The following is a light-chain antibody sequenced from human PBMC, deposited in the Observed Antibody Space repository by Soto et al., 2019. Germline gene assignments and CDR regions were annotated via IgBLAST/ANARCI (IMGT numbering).Light chain of an antibody. V-gene: IGLV2-8*01. J-gene: IGLJ2*01. CDR3: SSFAVSPVV. CDR2: EVN. Sequence: QSVMTQPPSVSAAPGQKVTISCSGSSSNIGGNSVSWYQQHPGKVPKLIIYEVNKRPSGVPDRFSGSKSGSTASLTVSGLQAEDEADYYCSSFAVSPVVFGGGTKLTVL. CDR1: SSNIGGNS.